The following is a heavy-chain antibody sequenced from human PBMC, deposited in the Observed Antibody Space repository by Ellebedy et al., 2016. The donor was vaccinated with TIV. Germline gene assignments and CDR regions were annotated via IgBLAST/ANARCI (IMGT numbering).Heavy chain of an antibody. Sequence: SETLSLXXTVSGYSISSGYYWGWIRQPPGKGLEWIGEINHSGSTNYNPSLKSRVTISVDTSKNQFSLKLSSVTAADTAVYYCAKSLHYSSSSFFDFWGQGTLVTVSS. CDR1: GYSISSGYY. J-gene: IGHJ4*02. V-gene: IGHV4-38-2*02. D-gene: IGHD6-6*01. CDR3: AKSLHYSSSSFFDF. CDR2: INHSGST.